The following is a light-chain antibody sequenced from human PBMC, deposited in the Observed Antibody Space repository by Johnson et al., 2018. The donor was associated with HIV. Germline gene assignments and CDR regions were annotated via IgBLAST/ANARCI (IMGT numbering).Light chain of an antibody. J-gene: IGLJ1*01. Sequence: QSVLTQPPSVSAAPGQKVTISCSGSSSNIGNNYVSWYQQLPGTAPKLLIYENNKRPSGIPDRFSCSKSGTSATLRITGLQTGDEADYYCGTWASSLSAGYVFGTGTKVTVL. CDR3: GTWASSLSAGYV. CDR2: ENN. CDR1: SSNIGNNY. V-gene: IGLV1-51*01.